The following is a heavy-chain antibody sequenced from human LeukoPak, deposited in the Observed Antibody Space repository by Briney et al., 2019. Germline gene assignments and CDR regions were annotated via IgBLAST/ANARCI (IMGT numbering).Heavy chain of an antibody. J-gene: IGHJ4*02. CDR1: GDSVSSNSGA. V-gene: IGHV6-1*01. CDR3: VRDSTYYYDSSGYYSVFDY. D-gene: IGHD3-22*01. CDR2: TYYRSTWYN. Sequence: SQTLSLTCGISGDSVSSNSGAWNWIRQSPSRGLEWLVRTYYRSTWYNDYAVSVKSRITINPDTSKNQFSPHLNSVTPEDTAVYYCVRDSTYYYDSSGYYSVFDYWGQGTLVTVSS.